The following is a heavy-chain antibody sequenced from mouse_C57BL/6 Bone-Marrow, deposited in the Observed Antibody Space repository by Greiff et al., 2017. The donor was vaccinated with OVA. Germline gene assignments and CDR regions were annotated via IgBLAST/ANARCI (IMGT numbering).Heavy chain of an antibody. J-gene: IGHJ4*01. CDR2: IDPENGDT. CDR1: GFNIKDDY. Sequence: EVKLQASGAELVRPGASVKLSCTASGFNIKDDYMHWVKQRPEQGLEWIGWIDPENGDTEYASKFQGKATITADTSSNTAYLQLSSLTSEDTAVYYCTTIYYGNFGYAMDYWGQGTSVTVSS. V-gene: IGHV14-4*01. CDR3: TTIYYGNFGYAMDY. D-gene: IGHD2-1*01.